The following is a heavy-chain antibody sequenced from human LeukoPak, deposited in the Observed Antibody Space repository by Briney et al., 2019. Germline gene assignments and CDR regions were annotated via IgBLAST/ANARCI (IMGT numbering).Heavy chain of an antibody. J-gene: IGHJ4*02. CDR1: GGTFSSYA. CDR2: INPNSGGT. CDR3: ARRRMAARSLDY. D-gene: IGHD6-6*01. V-gene: IGHV1-2*02. Sequence: ASVKVSCKASGGTFSSYAISWVRQAPGQGLEWMGWINPNSGGTNYAQKFQGRVTMTRDTSISTAYMELSRLRSDDTAVYYCARRRMAARSLDYWGQGTLVTVSS.